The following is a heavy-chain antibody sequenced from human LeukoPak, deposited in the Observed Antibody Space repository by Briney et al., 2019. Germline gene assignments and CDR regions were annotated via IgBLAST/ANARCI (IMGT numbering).Heavy chain of an antibody. CDR1: GFTFSAYA. V-gene: IGHV3-23*01. CDR3: AKDTSRPNALCMV. CDR2: ISGGGVST. Sequence: GGSLRLSCAASGFTFSAYAMSWVRQAPGKGLEWVSGISGGGVSTYYADSVKGRFTISRDNSKNTLYLQMNGLRAEDPAVYYCAKDTSRPNALCMVWGQGTLVTVSS. J-gene: IGHJ4*02. D-gene: IGHD3-10*02.